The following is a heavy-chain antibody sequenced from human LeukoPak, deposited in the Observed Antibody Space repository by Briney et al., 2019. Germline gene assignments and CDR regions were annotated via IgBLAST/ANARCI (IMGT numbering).Heavy chain of an antibody. CDR3: ARDHGGAYDI. D-gene: IGHD3-10*01. Sequence: SETLSFTCSVSRGSIRSYYWGWIRQPAGKGLEWTGRAYASGYTSYNPYFSSRATMSVESSKDQFSLRLTSVTAADTAMYYCARDHGGAYDIWGQGTLVIVSS. V-gene: IGHV4-4*07. CDR1: RGSIRSYY. CDR2: AYASGYT. J-gene: IGHJ3*02.